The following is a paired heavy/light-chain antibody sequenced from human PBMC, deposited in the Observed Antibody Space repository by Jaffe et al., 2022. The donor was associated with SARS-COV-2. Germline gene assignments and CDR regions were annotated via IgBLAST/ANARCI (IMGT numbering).Light chain of an antibody. Sequence: DIQMTQSPSSLSASVGDRVTITCQASQDISNYLNWYQQKPGKAPKLLIYDASNLETGVPSRFSGSGSGTDFTFTISSLQPEDIATYYCQQYDNLPPVFTFGPGTKVDIK. CDR3: QQYDNLPPVFT. CDR2: DAS. J-gene: IGKJ3*01. V-gene: IGKV1-33*01. CDR1: QDISNY.
Heavy chain of an antibody. Sequence: QVQLVQSGAEVKKPGSSVKVSCKASGGTFSSYAISWVRQAPGQGLEWMGGIIPIFGTANYAQKFQGRVTITADESTSTAYMELSSLRSEDTAVYYCARGIVVDDYYYYGMDVWGQGTTVTVSS. V-gene: IGHV1-69*01. CDR1: GGTFSSYA. J-gene: IGHJ6*02. D-gene: IGHD3-22*01. CDR2: IIPIFGTA. CDR3: ARGIVVDDYYYYGMDV.